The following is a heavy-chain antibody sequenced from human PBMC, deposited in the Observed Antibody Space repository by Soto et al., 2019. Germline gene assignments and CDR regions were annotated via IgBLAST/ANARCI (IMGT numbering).Heavy chain of an antibody. CDR3: AKDDSYGSFDY. CDR2: ISYDGSNK. CDR1: GFTFSSYG. Sequence: QVQLVESGGGVVQPGRSLRLSCAASGFTFSSYGMHWVRQAPGKGLEWVAVISYDGSNKYYADSVKGRFTISRDNSKNTLYLQMNSLRAEDTAVYYCAKDDSYGSFDYWGQGTLVTVSS. V-gene: IGHV3-30*18. J-gene: IGHJ4*02. D-gene: IGHD5-18*01.